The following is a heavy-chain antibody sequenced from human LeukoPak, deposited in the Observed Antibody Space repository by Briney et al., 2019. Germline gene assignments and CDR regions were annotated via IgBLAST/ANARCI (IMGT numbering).Heavy chain of an antibody. CDR3: ARVGTINYYYGMDV. Sequence: GGSLRLSCAASGFFFSSHEMTWVRQAPGKGLEWVSYISGSGSTINYGDSVKGRFIISRDNAKKSLNLQMNSLRAEDTAVYYCARVGTINYYYGMDVWGQGTTVTVSS. J-gene: IGHJ6*02. D-gene: IGHD4/OR15-4a*01. CDR2: ISGSGSTI. CDR1: GFFFSSHE. V-gene: IGHV3-48*03.